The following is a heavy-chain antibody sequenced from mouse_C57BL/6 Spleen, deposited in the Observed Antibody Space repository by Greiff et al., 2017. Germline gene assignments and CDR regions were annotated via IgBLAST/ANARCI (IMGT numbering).Heavy chain of an antibody. CDR1: GFSFNTYA. J-gene: IGHJ3*01. V-gene: IGHV10-1*01. D-gene: IGHD2-4*01. CDR3: VRHIYYDYVFAY. CDR2: IRSKSNNYAT. Sequence: EVKLVESGGGLVQPKGSLKLSCAASGFSFNTYAMNWVRQAPGKGLEWVARIRSKSNNYATYYADSVKDRFTISRDDSESMLYLQMNNLKTEDTAMYYCVRHIYYDYVFAYWGQGTLVTVSA.